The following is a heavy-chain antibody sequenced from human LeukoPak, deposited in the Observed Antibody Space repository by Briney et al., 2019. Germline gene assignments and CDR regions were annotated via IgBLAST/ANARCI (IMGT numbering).Heavy chain of an antibody. CDR3: ARMLVYGYSYGYGYYYYYMDV. CDR2: INHSGST. V-gene: IGHV4-34*01. D-gene: IGHD5-18*01. CDR1: GGSFSGYY. J-gene: IGHJ6*03. Sequence: SETLSLTCAVYGGSFSGYYWSWIRQPPGKGLEWIGEINHSGSTNYNPSLKSRVTISVDTSKNQFSLKLSSVTAADTAVYYCARMLVYGYSYGYGYYYYYMDVWGKGTTVTVSS.